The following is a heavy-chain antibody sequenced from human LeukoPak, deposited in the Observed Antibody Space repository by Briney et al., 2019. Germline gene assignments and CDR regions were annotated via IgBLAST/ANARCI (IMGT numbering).Heavy chain of an antibody. D-gene: IGHD3-9*01. V-gene: IGHV1-2*02. CDR1: GYTFTGYY. CDR2: INPNSGGT. Sequence: ASVKVSCKASGYTFTGYYMHWVQQAPGQGLEWMGWINPNSGGTNYAQKFQGRVTMTRDTSISTAYMELSRLRSGDTAVYYCASGIYDILTRLDYYYGMDVWGQGTTVTVSS. CDR3: ASGIYDILTRLDYYYGMDV. J-gene: IGHJ6*02.